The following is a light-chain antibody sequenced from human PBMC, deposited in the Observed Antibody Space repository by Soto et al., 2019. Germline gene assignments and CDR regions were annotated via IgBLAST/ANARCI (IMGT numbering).Light chain of an antibody. J-gene: IGKJ1*01. Sequence: DIQLTESPSSLSAFWLGRVTITCRVSQGISSYLNWYRQKPGKVPKLLIYAASTLQSGVPSRFSGSGSGTEFTLTISRLEPEDFAVYYCQQYGDSSWTFGQGTKVDIK. CDR3: QQYGDSSWT. V-gene: IGKV1-9*01. CDR1: QGISSY. CDR2: AAS.